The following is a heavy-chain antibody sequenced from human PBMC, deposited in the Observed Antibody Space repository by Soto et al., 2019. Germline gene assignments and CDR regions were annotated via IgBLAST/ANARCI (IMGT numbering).Heavy chain of an antibody. D-gene: IGHD3-3*01. V-gene: IGHV3-23*01. Sequence: GGSLRLSCAASGFTFSNYAINWVRQSPGKGLEWVSVISGSVGSTYYADSVKGRFTISRDNAKNTLYLHVNSLRAEDTAVYYCAKHDFWTLYNTGLDSWGQGT. CDR2: ISGSVGST. J-gene: IGHJ4*02. CDR3: AKHDFWTLYNTGLDS. CDR1: GFTFSNYA.